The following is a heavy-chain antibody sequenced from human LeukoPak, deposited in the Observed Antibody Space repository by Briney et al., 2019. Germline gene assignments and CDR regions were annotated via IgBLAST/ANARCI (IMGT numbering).Heavy chain of an antibody. Sequence: ASVKVSCKTSGYTFTSYYIHWVRQAPGQGLEWMGIIYPGGGSTNYAQKFQSRLTMTRDMSTSTVYMELSSLRSEDTAFYYCARDNDFDYWGQGTLVTVSS. CDR2: IYPGGGST. J-gene: IGHJ4*02. V-gene: IGHV1-46*01. CDR3: ARDNDFDY. D-gene: IGHD2-8*01. CDR1: GYTFTSYY.